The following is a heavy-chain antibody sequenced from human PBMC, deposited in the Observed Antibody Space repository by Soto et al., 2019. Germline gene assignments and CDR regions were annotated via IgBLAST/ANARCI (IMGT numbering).Heavy chain of an antibody. CDR1: GFTFSSYA. CDR2: ISGSDDST. CDR3: AKRSSSSTFDY. V-gene: IGHV3-23*01. J-gene: IGHJ4*02. Sequence: EVQLLESGGGLVQPGESLRLSCAASGFTFSSYAMSWVRQAPGKGLEWVSVISGSDDSTYYADSVKGRFTISRDNSKNTLYLQMNSRRAEDTAVYHCAKRSSSSTFDYWGQGTLVTVSS. D-gene: IGHD6-6*01.